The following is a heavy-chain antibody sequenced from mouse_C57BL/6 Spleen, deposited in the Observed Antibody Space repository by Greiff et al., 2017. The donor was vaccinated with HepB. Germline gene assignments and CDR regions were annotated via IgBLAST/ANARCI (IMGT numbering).Heavy chain of an antibody. J-gene: IGHJ3*01. CDR3: ARWYGSIAY. D-gene: IGHD1-1*01. Sequence: QVQLQQSGAELVRPGSSVKLSCKASGYTFTSYWMHWVKQRPIQGLEWIGNIDPSDSETHYNQKFKDKATLTVDKSSSTAYMQLSSLTSEDAAVYDCARWYGSIAYWGQGTRVTVSA. CDR2: IDPSDSET. V-gene: IGHV1-52*01. CDR1: GYTFTSYW.